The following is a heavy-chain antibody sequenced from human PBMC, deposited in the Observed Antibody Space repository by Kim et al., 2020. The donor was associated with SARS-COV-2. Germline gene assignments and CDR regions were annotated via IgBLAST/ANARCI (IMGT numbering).Heavy chain of an antibody. CDR3: ARHEGSGWAVTSYLFDY. D-gene: IGHD6-19*01. V-gene: IGHV4-39*01. J-gene: IGHJ4*02. Sequence: SETLSLTCTVSGGSISSSTYCWGWIRQPPGKGLEWIGSICYSGSTYYNPSLKGRVTISVDTSKNQFSLKLSSVTAADTAVYYCARHEGSGWAVTSYLFDYWGQGTLVTVSS. CDR2: ICYSGST. CDR1: GGSISSSTYC.